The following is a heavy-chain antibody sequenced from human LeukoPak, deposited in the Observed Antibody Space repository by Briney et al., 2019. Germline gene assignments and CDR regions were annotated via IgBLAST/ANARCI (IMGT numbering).Heavy chain of an antibody. V-gene: IGHV3-23*01. CDR1: GFTFSSYG. CDR3: AKAGYSSSWPFDY. CDR2: LSGSGSTT. Sequence: GGSLRLSCAASGFTFSSYGMSWVHQAPGKGLEWVSALSGSGSTTYYADSVKGRFTISRDNSKNTLFLQMNSLRVEDTAVYYCAKAGYSSSWPFDYWGQGTLVTVSS. D-gene: IGHD6-13*01. J-gene: IGHJ4*02.